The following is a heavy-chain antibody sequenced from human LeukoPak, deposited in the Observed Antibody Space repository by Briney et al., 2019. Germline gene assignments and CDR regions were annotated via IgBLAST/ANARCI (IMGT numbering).Heavy chain of an antibody. CDR2: INPNSGNT. Sequence: ASVKVSCKASGYTFTSYDINWVRQASGQGREWMVWINPNSGNTGYAQKFQGRVTITRNTSISTAYMELSSLRSEDTAVYYCARVKDYYGSGSYYNYWFDPWGQGTLVTVSS. CDR3: ARVKDYYGSGSYYNYWFDP. CDR1: GYTFTSYD. J-gene: IGHJ5*02. V-gene: IGHV1-8*03. D-gene: IGHD3-10*01.